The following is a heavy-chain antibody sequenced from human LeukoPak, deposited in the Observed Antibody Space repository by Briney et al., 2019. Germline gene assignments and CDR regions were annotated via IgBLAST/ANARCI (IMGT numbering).Heavy chain of an antibody. V-gene: IGHV1-18*01. CDR3: ARYSVLYCSGGSCYPLTLFYFDY. D-gene: IGHD2-15*01. CDR1: GYTFTSYG. Sequence: ASVKVSCKASGYTFTSYGISWVRQAPGQGLEWMGWISAYNGNTNYAQKLQGRVTMTTDTSTSTAYMELRSLRSDDTAVYYCARYSVLYCSGGSCYPLTLFYFDYWGQGTLVTVSS. J-gene: IGHJ4*02. CDR2: ISAYNGNT.